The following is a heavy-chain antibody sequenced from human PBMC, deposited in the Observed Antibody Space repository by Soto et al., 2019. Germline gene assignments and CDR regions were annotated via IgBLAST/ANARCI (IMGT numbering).Heavy chain of an antibody. CDR3: ARVVHLERPYYFDY. J-gene: IGHJ4*02. CDR1: GGSINTHY. CDR2: IYYSGST. Sequence: QVQLQESGPGLVRPSETLSLTCTVSGGSINTHYWSWIRQPPGKELEWIGYIYYSGSTKDSPSFPSRLTMSIDTSKNQFSLNLRSVTAADTAIYYCARVVHLERPYYFDYWGQGIVVTVS. D-gene: IGHD1-1*01. V-gene: IGHV4-59*11.